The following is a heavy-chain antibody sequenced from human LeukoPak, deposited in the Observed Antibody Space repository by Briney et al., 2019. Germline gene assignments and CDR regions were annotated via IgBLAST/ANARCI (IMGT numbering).Heavy chain of an antibody. D-gene: IGHD1-26*01. V-gene: IGHV4-59*11. J-gene: IGHJ6*03. Sequence: SETLSLTCTVSGASISAHYWSWIRQPPGKGLEYIGDVYYTGTTNYNPSLQGRVTMSVDTSKNQFSLRLTSVTAADTAVYYCAKFGTYPVHVSYSYYYLDVWGKGTTVTVSS. CDR2: VYYTGTT. CDR3: AKFGTYPVHVSYSYYYLDV. CDR1: GASISAHY.